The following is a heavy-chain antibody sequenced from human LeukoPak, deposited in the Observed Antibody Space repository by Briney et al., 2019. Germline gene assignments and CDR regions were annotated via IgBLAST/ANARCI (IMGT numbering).Heavy chain of an antibody. J-gene: IGHJ4*02. CDR2: IKQDGTDK. D-gene: IGHD3-10*01. Sequence: GGSLRLSCKTSGFTFSGYWMSWVRQAPGKGLEWVANIKQDGTDKNYVDSVKGRFTISRDKAKNSLYLQMNSLRAEDTAVYYCARDGPRGGFDYWGQGTLVTVSS. V-gene: IGHV3-7*01. CDR1: GFTFSGYW. CDR3: ARDGPRGGFDY.